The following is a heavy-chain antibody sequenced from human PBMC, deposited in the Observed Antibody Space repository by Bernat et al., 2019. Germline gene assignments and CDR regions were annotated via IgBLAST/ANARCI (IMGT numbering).Heavy chain of an antibody. V-gene: IGHV3-23*01. Sequence: EVQLLESGGRLVQPGGSLILSCAASGFTFSSYAMILVRQAPGKGLGWVSAIIGSGGNTYSEDSVKGRFTISRDNSKNPLYLQMSSLRAEDTAVYYCAKDDCWSGYSDYWGQGTLVTVSS. CDR1: GFTFSSYA. J-gene: IGHJ4*02. D-gene: IGHD3-3*01. CDR2: IIGSGGNT. CDR3: AKDDCWSGYSDY.